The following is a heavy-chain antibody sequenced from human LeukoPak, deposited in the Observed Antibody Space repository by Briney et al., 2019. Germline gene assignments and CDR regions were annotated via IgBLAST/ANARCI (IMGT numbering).Heavy chain of an antibody. CDR3: AKDYYDSSGYLVFDY. CDR1: GFTFSSYW. V-gene: IGHV3-74*01. Sequence: WGSLRLSCAASGFTFSSYWIHWVRQAPGKGLVWVSRINSDGSSTSYADSVKGRFTISRDNAKNTLYLQMNSLRAEDTAVYYCAKDYYDSSGYLVFDYWGQGTLVTVSS. CDR2: INSDGSST. J-gene: IGHJ4*02. D-gene: IGHD3-22*01.